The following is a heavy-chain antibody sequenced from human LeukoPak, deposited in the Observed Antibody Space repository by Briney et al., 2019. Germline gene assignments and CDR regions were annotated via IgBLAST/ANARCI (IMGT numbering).Heavy chain of an antibody. V-gene: IGHV4-4*07. J-gene: IGHJ4*02. D-gene: IGHD3-16*02. CDR2: IYTSGST. CDR1: GGSISSYY. Sequence: KASETLSLTCTVSGGSISSYYWSWIRQPAGKGLEWIGRIYTSGSTNYNPSLKSRVTMSVDTSKNQFSLKLSSVTAADTAVYYCARESYDYVWGSYRYQFDYWGQGTLVTVSS. CDR3: ARESYDYVWGSYRYQFDY.